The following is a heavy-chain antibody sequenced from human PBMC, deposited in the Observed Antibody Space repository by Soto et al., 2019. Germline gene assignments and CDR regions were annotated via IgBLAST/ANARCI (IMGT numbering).Heavy chain of an antibody. D-gene: IGHD6-6*01. CDR3: ARDSRGGAARRPTFYY. Sequence: GGSLRLSCVGSGFTFSSFEMNWVRQTPGKGLEWLSYIGRSGETIYYADSVKGRSTISRDNAKSSLFLQMTGLRDEDTGIYYCARDSRGGAARRPTFYYWGRGTLVTVS. V-gene: IGHV3-48*03. CDR2: IGRSGETI. CDR1: GFTFSSFE. J-gene: IGHJ4*02.